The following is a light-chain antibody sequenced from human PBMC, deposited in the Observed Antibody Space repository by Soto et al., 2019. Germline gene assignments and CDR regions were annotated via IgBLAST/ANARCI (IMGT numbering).Light chain of an antibody. J-gene: IGKJ5*01. CDR3: QQSYITPPIT. Sequence: DIQMTQSPSSLSASVGDRVTITCRSSQNISRFLNWYQHKPGKAPKLLINAASNLRSGVPSRFSGSGSGTDFTLTIDGLQPEDFAVYYCQQSYITPPITLGQGTRLEIK. V-gene: IGKV1-39*01. CDR2: AAS. CDR1: QNISRF.